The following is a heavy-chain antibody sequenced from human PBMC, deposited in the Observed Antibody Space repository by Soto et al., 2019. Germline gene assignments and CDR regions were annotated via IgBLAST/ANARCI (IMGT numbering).Heavy chain of an antibody. CDR1: GFTLGSHR. CDR2: IDTDGGGT. Sequence: QLVESGGGLVQPGGSLRVSCAASGFTLGSHRIHWVRQAPGKGLEWVSRIDTDGGGTSYADSVKGRFTISTDNAKNTVYLQMNGLRAEDTAVYYCATVFDLWGQGTLVTVSS. CDR3: ATVFDL. V-gene: IGHV3-74*01. J-gene: IGHJ5*02.